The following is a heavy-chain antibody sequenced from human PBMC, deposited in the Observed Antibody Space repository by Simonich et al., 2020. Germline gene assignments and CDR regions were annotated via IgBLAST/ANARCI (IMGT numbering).Heavy chain of an antibody. J-gene: IGHJ6*02. V-gene: IGHV4-38-2*01. Sequence: QVQLQESGPGLVKPSETLSLTCAVSGYSISSGYYWGWLRQPPGKGLGWIGSIYHSGGTYYNPSLKSRVTISVDTSKNQFSLKLSSVTAADTAVYYCARVGYSNYYYYGMDVWGQGTTVTVSS. D-gene: IGHD6-13*01. CDR3: ARVGYSNYYYYGMDV. CDR2: IYHSGGT. CDR1: GYSISSGYY.